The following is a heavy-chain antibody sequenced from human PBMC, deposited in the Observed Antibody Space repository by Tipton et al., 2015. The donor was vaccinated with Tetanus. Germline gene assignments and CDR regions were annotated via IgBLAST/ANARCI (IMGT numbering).Heavy chain of an antibody. CDR1: GGSISSGAYY. J-gene: IGHJ4*02. V-gene: IGHV4-31*03. CDR3: ARDQARGARGWNYFDS. D-gene: IGHD6-6*01. CDR2: IYFSGST. Sequence: TLSLTCTVSGGSISSGAYYWSWIRQHPGKGLEWIGDIYFSGSTYYNPSLKSRVTISVDTSKNQFSLRLNSVTAADTAVYYCARDQARGARGWNYFDSWGQGTLVTVSS.